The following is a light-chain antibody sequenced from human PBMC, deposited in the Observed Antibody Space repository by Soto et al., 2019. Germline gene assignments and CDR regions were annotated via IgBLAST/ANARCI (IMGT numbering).Light chain of an antibody. CDR3: QQDGSSPLYS. CDR1: RSVDSKH. V-gene: IGKV3-20*01. J-gene: IGKJ2*01. CDR2: GTT. Sequence: DIVLTQSPGTLSLSPGERVTLSCRASRSVDSKHLAWYQQKPGLAPRLLIYGTTTRATGMPDRFSGGGSETDFTLTISRLEPEDFAVYYCQQDGSSPLYSFGQGTKLEIK.